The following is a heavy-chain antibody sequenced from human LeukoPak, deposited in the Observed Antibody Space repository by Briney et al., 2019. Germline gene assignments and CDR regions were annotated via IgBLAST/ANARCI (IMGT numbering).Heavy chain of an antibody. CDR3: ARARRYRSSWYHDY. D-gene: IGHD6-13*01. V-gene: IGHV3-48*02. Sequence: PGGSLRLSCAASGFSFSPYTMNWVRQAPGKGLDWVSYISSSSTIYYSDSVKGRFTISRDNANNSLYLQMNSLRDEDTAVYYCARARRYRSSWYHDYWGQGSLVTVSS. CDR2: ISSSSTI. J-gene: IGHJ4*02. CDR1: GFSFSPYT.